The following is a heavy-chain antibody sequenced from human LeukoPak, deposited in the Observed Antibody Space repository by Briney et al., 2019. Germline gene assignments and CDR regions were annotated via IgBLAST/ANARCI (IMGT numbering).Heavy chain of an antibody. Sequence: GGSLRLSCAASGFTFSSYGMPWVRQAPGKGLEWGAVISYDGSNKYYADSVKGRFTISRDNSKNTLYLQMNSLRAEDTAVYYCAKDQDQTYYDFWSGYLHYYYGMDVWGQGTTVTVSS. V-gene: IGHV3-30*18. CDR2: ISYDGSNK. D-gene: IGHD3-3*01. CDR1: GFTFSSYG. J-gene: IGHJ6*02. CDR3: AKDQDQTYYDFWSGYLHYYYGMDV.